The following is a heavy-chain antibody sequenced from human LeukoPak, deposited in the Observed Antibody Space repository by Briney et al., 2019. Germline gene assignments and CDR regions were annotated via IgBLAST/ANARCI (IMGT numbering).Heavy chain of an antibody. CDR3: ARGGRGYSYEIDY. Sequence: SSETLSLTCTVSGGSISTFYWSWIRQPPGKGLEYIGYIDYSGSTNYNPSLKSRVIISVDTSNNQFSLKLSSLTAADTAVYYCARGGRGYSYEIDYWGQGSLVTVSS. CDR1: GGSISTFY. V-gene: IGHV4-59*01. J-gene: IGHJ4*02. CDR2: IDYSGST. D-gene: IGHD5-18*01.